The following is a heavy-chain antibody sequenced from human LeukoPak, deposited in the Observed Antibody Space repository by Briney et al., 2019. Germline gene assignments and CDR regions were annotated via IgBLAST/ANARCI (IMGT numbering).Heavy chain of an antibody. CDR2: IYYSGST. Sequence: SETLSLTCTVSGGSISSGGYYWSWIRQHPGKGLEWIGYIYYSGSTYYNPSLKSRVTISVDTSKNQFSLKLSSVTAADTAVYYCARVMGYCSSTSCYSVNWFDPRGQGTLVTVSS. D-gene: IGHD2-2*02. V-gene: IGHV4-31*03. CDR3: ARVMGYCSSTSCYSVNWFDP. CDR1: GGSISSGGYY. J-gene: IGHJ5*02.